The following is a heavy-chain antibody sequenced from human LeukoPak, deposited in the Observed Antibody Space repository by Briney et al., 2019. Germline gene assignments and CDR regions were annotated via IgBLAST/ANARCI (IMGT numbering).Heavy chain of an antibody. J-gene: IGHJ5*02. D-gene: IGHD3-16*01. V-gene: IGHV1-2*02. CDR1: GYTFTSYG. Sequence: ASVKVSCKASGYTFTSYGISWVRQAPGQGLEWMGWINPNSGGTNYAQKFQGRVTMTRDTSISTAYMELSRLRSDDTAVYYCAPGLFGDWFDPWGQGTLVTVSS. CDR3: APGLFGDWFDP. CDR2: INPNSGGT.